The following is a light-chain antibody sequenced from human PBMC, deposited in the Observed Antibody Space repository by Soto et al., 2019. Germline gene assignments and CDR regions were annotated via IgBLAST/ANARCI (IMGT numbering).Light chain of an antibody. J-gene: IGKJ3*01. V-gene: IGKV3-20*01. CDR3: QQYGSSPST. CDR2: GAS. CDR1: QSVSSTY. Sequence: EIVLTQSPDTLSLSPGERATLSCRASQSVSSTYLAWYQQKPGQAPRLLIYGASRRATGIPDRFSGGGSGTDFTLTISRLEPEDFAVYYCQQYGSSPSTFGPGTKVDIK.